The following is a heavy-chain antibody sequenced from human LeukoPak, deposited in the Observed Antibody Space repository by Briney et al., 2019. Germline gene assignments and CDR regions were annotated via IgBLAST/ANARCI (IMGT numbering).Heavy chain of an antibody. Sequence: SETLSLTCSVSGDSITSNDYFWGWIRQPPGKGLGWIGNLYYIGSTYYNPSLKSRVAMSVDTSKNQFSLRLSSVTAADTAVYYCARVRRAIFGVASYYYYMDVWGKGTTVTVSS. CDR2: LYYIGST. CDR3: ARVRRAIFGVASYYYYMDV. J-gene: IGHJ6*03. CDR1: GDSITSNDYF. V-gene: IGHV4-39*01. D-gene: IGHD3-3*01.